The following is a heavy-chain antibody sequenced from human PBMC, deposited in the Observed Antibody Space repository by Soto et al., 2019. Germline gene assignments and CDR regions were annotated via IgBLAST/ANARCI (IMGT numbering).Heavy chain of an antibody. D-gene: IGHD5-12*01. Sequence: QVQLVQSGAEVKKPGASVTVSCRASGDTFTGYYMHWVRQAPGQGLEWMGWINPNSGVTKYAQKFQGWVTMTRDTSIRKVYMKLGRRRSAERAFYSWARESGGATATLDYYYFYMDVWGTGTTVTVSS. CDR2: INPNSGVT. V-gene: IGHV1-2*04. CDR3: ARESGGATATLDYYYFYMDV. J-gene: IGHJ6*03. CDR1: GDTFTGYY.